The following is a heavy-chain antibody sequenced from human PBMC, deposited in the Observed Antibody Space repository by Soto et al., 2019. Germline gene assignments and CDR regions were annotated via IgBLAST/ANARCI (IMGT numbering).Heavy chain of an antibody. CDR1: GFTLSSNY. D-gene: IGHD6-13*01. Sequence: GGALRLSFAAPGFTLSSNYMSLVRQAPGKGLEWVSVIYSGGSTYYADSVKGRFTISRDNSENTLYLQMNSLRAEDTAVYYCARDRIAAAGLDVWGQGTTVTVSS. J-gene: IGHJ6*02. V-gene: IGHV3-53*01. CDR2: IYSGGST. CDR3: ARDRIAAAGLDV.